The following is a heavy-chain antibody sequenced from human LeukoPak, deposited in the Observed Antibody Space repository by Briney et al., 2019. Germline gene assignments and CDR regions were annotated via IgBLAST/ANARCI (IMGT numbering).Heavy chain of an antibody. Sequence: SETLSLTCTVSGGSISSYYWSWIRQPPGKGLEWIGEINHSGSTNYNPSLKSRVTISVDTSKNQFSLKLSSVTAADTAVYYCARGPVSRWLFPFDIWGQGTMVTVSS. J-gene: IGHJ3*02. CDR3: ARGPVSRWLFPFDI. CDR2: INHSGST. CDR1: GGSISSYY. V-gene: IGHV4-34*01. D-gene: IGHD3-22*01.